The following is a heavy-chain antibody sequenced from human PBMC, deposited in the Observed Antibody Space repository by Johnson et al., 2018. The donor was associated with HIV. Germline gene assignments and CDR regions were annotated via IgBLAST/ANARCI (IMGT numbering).Heavy chain of an antibody. CDR3: ARANRGRNDAFDI. CDR2: IGSSGDT. Sequence: VQLVESGGGVVQPGRSLRLSCAASGFIFSSYDMHWVRQTTGKGLEWISGIGSSGDTFYPGSVKGRFTISRANAKNSLYLQMNSLRAGDTAVYYCARANRGRNDAFDIWGQGTMVTVSS. D-gene: IGHD2-15*01. J-gene: IGHJ3*02. V-gene: IGHV3-13*01. CDR1: GFIFSSYD.